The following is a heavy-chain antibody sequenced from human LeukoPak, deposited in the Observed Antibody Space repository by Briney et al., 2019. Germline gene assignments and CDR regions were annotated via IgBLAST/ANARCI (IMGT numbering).Heavy chain of an antibody. CDR3: ARSSSGTYHY. V-gene: IGHV1-3*01. CDR2: INGDNGNT. CDR1: GYNFPSYT. D-gene: IGHD3-10*01. Sequence: ASVKVSCKTSGYNFPSYTMHWLRLAPGQSPEWMGSINGDNGNTRYSEKFQDRVTFTRNTSASSAYMELSSLRFEDTAVYYCARSSSGTYHYWGQGTLVTVSS. J-gene: IGHJ4*02.